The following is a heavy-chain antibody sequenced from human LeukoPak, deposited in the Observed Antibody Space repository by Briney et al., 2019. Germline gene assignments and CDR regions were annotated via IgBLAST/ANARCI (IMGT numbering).Heavy chain of an antibody. D-gene: IGHD2-8*02. CDR2: INSDGSST. CDR1: GFTINSYW. CDR3: ARDHGRSTVLGMNTFDV. V-gene: IGHV3-74*01. J-gene: IGHJ3*01. Sequence: GGSLRLSCAASGFTINSYWMHWVRQAPGKGLVWVSRINSDGSSTTYTDSVKGRFTISRDNAKNTLYLQMNSLSAEDMAVYYCARDHGRSTVLGMNTFDVWGQGTTVSVSS.